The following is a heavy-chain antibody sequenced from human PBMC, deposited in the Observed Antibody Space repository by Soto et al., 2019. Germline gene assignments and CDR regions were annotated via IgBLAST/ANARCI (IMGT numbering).Heavy chain of an antibody. D-gene: IGHD3-3*01. CDR2: MNPNSGNT. CDR3: ASPARNYDFWSGYSFDI. V-gene: IGHV1-8*01. Sequence: GASVKVSCKASGYAFTSYDLNWLRQATGQGLEWMGWMNPNSGNTGYAQKFQGRVTMTRNTSISTAYMELSSLRSEDTAVYYCASPARNYDFWSGYSFDIWGQGTMVTVSS. J-gene: IGHJ3*02. CDR1: GYAFTSYD.